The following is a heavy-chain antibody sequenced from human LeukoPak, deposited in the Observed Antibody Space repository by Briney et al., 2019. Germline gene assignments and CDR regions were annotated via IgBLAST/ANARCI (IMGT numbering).Heavy chain of an antibody. J-gene: IGHJ3*02. V-gene: IGHV1-69*05. CDR1: GGTFSSYA. CDR3: ARGDTMTTVVNDAFEI. Sequence: SVKVSCKASGGTFSSYAISWVRQAPGQGLEWMGGIIPIFGTANYAQKFQGRVTMTRNTSITTAYMELSSLRSEDTAVYYCARGDTMTTVVNDAFEIWGQGTMVTVSS. D-gene: IGHD4-23*01. CDR2: IIPIFGTA.